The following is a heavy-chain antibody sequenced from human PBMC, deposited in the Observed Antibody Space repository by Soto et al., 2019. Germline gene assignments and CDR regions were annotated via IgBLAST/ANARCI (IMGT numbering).Heavy chain of an antibody. CDR3: ARLGLPSYGRAAY. CDR1: GGSISSSSYY. CDR2: IHYVGSP. Sequence: SETLSLTCTVSGGSISSSSYYWGWIRQPPGKGLQWIGNIHYVGSPYYNPSLKGRVTISVDTSKTRFSLRLSSVTAADTAVYYCARLGLPSYGRAAYWGQGTLVTVSS. V-gene: IGHV4-39*01. J-gene: IGHJ1*01. D-gene: IGHD4-17*01.